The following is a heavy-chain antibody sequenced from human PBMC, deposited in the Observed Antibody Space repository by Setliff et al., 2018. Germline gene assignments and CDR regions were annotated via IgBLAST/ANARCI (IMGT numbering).Heavy chain of an antibody. Sequence: ASVKVSCKASGYTLSNSILSWVRQAPGQGLEWVGWISAYNGKTYFAQKFQDGITLTTDTSTNTGYLELRGLRSDDTAVYYCAKGGNITRETYYYYGMDVWGQGTTVTVSS. V-gene: IGHV1-18*01. CDR1: GYTLSNSI. J-gene: IGHJ6*02. CDR3: AKGGNITRETYYYYGMDV. CDR2: ISAYNGKT. D-gene: IGHD1-20*01.